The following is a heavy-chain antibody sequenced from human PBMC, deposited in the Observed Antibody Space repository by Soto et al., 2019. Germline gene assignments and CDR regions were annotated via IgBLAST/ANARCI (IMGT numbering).Heavy chain of an antibody. J-gene: IGHJ4*02. D-gene: IGHD1-26*01. V-gene: IGHV2-5*02. CDR3: AHRRSGSFFGS. CDR1: GFSLSTSEVG. CDR2: IYWDNDK. Sequence: QITLKESGPTLVKSTQTLTLTCTFSGFSLSTSEVGVGWVRQPPGKALEWLALIYWDNDKRYSPSLKSRLTITQDTSKSQVVLTMTNMDPMGTATYYCAHRRSGSFFGSWGQGILVTVSS.